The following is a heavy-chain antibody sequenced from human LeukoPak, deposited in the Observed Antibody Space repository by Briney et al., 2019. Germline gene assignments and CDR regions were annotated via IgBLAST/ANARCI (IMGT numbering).Heavy chain of an antibody. CDR3: ASRRFDILTGYYKGYYYMDV. CDR1: GGSIGNYY. J-gene: IGHJ6*03. V-gene: IGHV4-59*12. CDR2: INYSGST. D-gene: IGHD3-9*01. Sequence: PSETLSLTCTVSGGSIGNYYWSWIRQPPGKGLEWIGYINYSGSTNYNPSLKSRVTISVDTSKNQFSLKLSSVTAADTAVYYCASRRFDILTGYYKGYYYMDVWGKGTTVTISS.